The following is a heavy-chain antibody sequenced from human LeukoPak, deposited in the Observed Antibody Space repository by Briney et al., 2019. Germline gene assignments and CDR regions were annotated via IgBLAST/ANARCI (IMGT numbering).Heavy chain of an antibody. CDR1: GFTFNDYQ. V-gene: IGHV3-11*01. CDR3: ARRGADSGHTFDY. J-gene: IGHJ4*02. CDR2: IRSSGSDT. D-gene: IGHD5-12*01. Sequence: GGSLRLSCAASGFTFNDYQMSWIRQAPGKGLEWVSYIRSSGSDTYYEDPVKGRFTISRDNTKNALYLQMNSLRADDTAVYYCARRGADSGHTFDYWGQGTLVSVSS.